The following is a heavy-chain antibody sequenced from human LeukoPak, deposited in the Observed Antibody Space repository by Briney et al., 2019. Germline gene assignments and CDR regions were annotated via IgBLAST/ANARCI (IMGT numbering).Heavy chain of an antibody. CDR3: AKDRLGSWSGYYFGIFDY. V-gene: IGHV3-23*01. Sequence: PGGSLRLSCAVSGFTFSGYAMSWVRQAPGKGLEWVSALSDRGGSTYYADPVKGRFTISRDNSKNMMYLRMNSLRADDTAVYYCAKDRLGSWSGYYFGIFDYWGQGRLVTVSS. CDR2: LSDRGGST. D-gene: IGHD3-3*01. CDR1: GFTFSGYA. J-gene: IGHJ4*02.